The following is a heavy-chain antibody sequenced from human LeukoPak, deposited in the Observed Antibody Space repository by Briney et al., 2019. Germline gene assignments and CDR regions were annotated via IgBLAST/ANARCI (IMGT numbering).Heavy chain of an antibody. CDR3: ARDAPYYYDSRYFDY. CDR2: ISSSSSTI. CDR1: GFTFSSYS. J-gene: IGHJ4*02. D-gene: IGHD3-22*01. Sequence: GGSLRLSCAASGFTFSSYSMNWVRQAPGKGLEWVSYISSSSSTIYYADSVKGRFTISRDNAKNSLYLQMNSLRAEDTALYYCARDAPYYYDSRYFDYWGQGTLVTVSS. V-gene: IGHV3-48*01.